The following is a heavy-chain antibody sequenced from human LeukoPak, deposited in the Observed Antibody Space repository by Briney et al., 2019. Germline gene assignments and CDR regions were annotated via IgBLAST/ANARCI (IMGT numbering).Heavy chain of an antibody. V-gene: IGHV3-66*04. CDR3: AKRSVPGRPGY. CDR1: GFIVSDND. J-gene: IGHJ4*02. Sequence: PGGSLRLSCAASGFIVSDNDIKWVRQAQGKGLEWVSLIYADGSTHYTDSVKGRFSISRDNSQNTVYLQMNSLRGEDTAVYFCAKRSVPGRPGYWGQGTLVTVSS. D-gene: IGHD3-3*01. CDR2: IYADGST.